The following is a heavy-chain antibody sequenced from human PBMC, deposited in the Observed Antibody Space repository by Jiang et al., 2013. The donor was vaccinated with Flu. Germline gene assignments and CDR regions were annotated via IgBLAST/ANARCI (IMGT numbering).Heavy chain of an antibody. CDR2: IDPSDSYT. J-gene: IGHJ6*01. V-gene: IGHV5-10-1*01. CDR1: GYSFTSYW. Sequence: GAEVKKPGESLRISCKGSGYSFTSYWISWVRQMPGKGLEWMGRIDPSDSYTNYSPSFQGHVTISADKSISTAYLQWSSLKASDTAMYYCARRGVVPAATTYYYYGMDVWGQGDHGSPVSS. CDR3: ARRGVVPAATTYYYYGMDV. D-gene: IGHD2-2*01.